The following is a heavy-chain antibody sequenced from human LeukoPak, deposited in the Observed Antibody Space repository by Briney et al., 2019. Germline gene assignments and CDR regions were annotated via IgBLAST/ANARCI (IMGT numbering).Heavy chain of an antibody. V-gene: IGHV4-34*01. D-gene: IGHD6-19*01. CDR2: INHSGST. CDR3: ARYSSGWLGGDGMDV. Sequence: SGTLSLTCAVYGGSFSGYYWSWIRQPPGKGLEWIGEINHSGSTNYNPSLKSRVTISVDTSKNQFSLKLSSVTAADTAVYYCARYSSGWLGGDGMDVWGQGTTVTVSS. J-gene: IGHJ6*02. CDR1: GGSFSGYY.